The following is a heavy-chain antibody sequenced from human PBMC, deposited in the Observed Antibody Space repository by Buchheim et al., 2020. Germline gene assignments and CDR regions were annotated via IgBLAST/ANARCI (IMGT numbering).Heavy chain of an antibody. CDR3: ARDLGSVRMGYFDY. J-gene: IGHJ4*02. D-gene: IGHD2-15*01. Sequence: QVQLVESGGGVVQPGRSLRLSCAASGFTFSSYAMHWVRQAPGKGLEWVAVISYDGSNKYYADSVKGRFTISRDNSKNTLYLQMNSLRAEDTAVYYCARDLGSVRMGYFDYWGQGTL. V-gene: IGHV3-30-3*01. CDR2: ISYDGSNK. CDR1: GFTFSSYA.